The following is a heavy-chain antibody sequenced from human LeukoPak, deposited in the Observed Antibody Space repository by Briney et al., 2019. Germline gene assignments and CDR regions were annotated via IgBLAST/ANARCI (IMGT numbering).Heavy chain of an antibody. V-gene: IGHV3-33*01. CDR2: MWYDGSNK. CDR1: GFTFSSYG. J-gene: IGHJ4*02. Sequence: PGRSLRLSCAASGFTFSSYGMHWVRQAPGKGLEWVAVMWYDGSNKYYADSVKGRFTISRDNSKNTLYLQMNSLRAEDTAVYYCAADYGDYYFDYWGQGTLVTVSS. CDR3: AADYGDYYFDY. D-gene: IGHD4-17*01.